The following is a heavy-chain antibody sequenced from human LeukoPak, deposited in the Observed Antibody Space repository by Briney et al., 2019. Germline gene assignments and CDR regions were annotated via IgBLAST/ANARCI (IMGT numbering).Heavy chain of an antibody. CDR2: ISGGTNYI. CDR1: GFAFSSYT. D-gene: IGHD6-13*01. CDR3: AKAQIKDSTWSYFDY. J-gene: IGHJ4*02. Sequence: GGSLRLSCAASGFAFSSYTMNWVRQAPGKGLEWVSSISGGTNYIYFADSVKGRFTISRDNAKNSLYLQMNSLRAEDTAVYYCAKAQIKDSTWSYFDYWGQGTLVTVSS. V-gene: IGHV3-21*04.